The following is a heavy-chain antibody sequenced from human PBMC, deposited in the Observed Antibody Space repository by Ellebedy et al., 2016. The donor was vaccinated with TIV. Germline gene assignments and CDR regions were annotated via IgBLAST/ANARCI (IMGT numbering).Heavy chain of an antibody. V-gene: IGHV1-69*13. CDR2: IMPIFGTT. CDR1: GGTFSSYA. Sequence: AASVKVSCKASGGTFSSYAISWVRQAPGQGLEWMGRIMPIFGTTNYAQKFQGRVTITADESTTTAYMELSSLRSEDTAVYYCASRTAPDFYYYGMDVWGQGTTVTVPS. CDR3: ASRTAPDFYYYGMDV. J-gene: IGHJ6*02.